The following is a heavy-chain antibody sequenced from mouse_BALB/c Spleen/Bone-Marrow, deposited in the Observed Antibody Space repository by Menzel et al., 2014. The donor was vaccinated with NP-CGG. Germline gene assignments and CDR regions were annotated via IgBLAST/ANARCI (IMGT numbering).Heavy chain of an antibody. V-gene: IGHV4-1*02. J-gene: IGHJ3*01. D-gene: IGHD2-3*01. CDR1: GFDFSRYW. CDR3: QRLGYYGEFAY. CDR2: INPDSRTI. Sequence: EVKLMESGGGLVQPGGPLKLSCAASGFDFSRYWMSWVRQAPGKGLQWIGEINPDSRTINYAPSLKDKFIIARDNAKNTLRLQMSKVRSGDTALYYCQRLGYYGEFAYWGQGTLVTVSA.